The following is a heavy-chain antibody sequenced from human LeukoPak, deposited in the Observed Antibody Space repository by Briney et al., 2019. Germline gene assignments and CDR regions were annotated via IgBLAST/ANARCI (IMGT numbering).Heavy chain of an antibody. V-gene: IGHV4-59*01. D-gene: IGHD6-13*01. CDR3: ARDRRAYSSSWYYYYYGMDV. J-gene: IGHJ6*02. CDR2: IYYSGST. CDR1: GGSISSYY. Sequence: SETLSLTCTVSGGSISSYYWSWIRQPPGKGLEWIGYIYYSGSTNYNPSLKSRVTISVDTSKNQFSLKLCSVTAADTAVYYCARDRRAYSSSWYYYYYGMDVWGQGTTVTVSS.